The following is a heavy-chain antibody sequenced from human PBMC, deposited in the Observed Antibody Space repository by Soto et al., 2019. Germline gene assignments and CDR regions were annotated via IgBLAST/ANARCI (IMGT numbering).Heavy chain of an antibody. CDR2: IDPSDSYT. V-gene: IGHV5-10-1*01. D-gene: IGHD3-9*01. CDR1: RYRFTNYW. CDR3: ARRERYFDWLPRSPYYYYGMDV. Sequence: GESLKISCKGSRYRFTNYWIGWVRQMPGKGLEWMGRIDPSDSYTNYSPSFQGHVTISADKSISTAYLQWSSLKASDTAMYYCARRERYFDWLPRSPYYYYGMDVWGQGTTVTVSS. J-gene: IGHJ6*02.